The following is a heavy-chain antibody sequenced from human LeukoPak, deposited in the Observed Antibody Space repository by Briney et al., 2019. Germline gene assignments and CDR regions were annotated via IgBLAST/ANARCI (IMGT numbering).Heavy chain of an antibody. Sequence: GGSLRLSCAASGFTFSSYSMNWVRQAPGEGLEWVANINEDGSVKTHVESVKGRFTISRDNAKNVLYLQMNRLRAEDAGMYYCARGRPTPGTDYWGQGILVTVSS. CDR2: INEDGSVK. D-gene: IGHD6-13*01. V-gene: IGHV3-7*04. CDR1: GFTFSSYS. CDR3: ARGRPTPGTDY. J-gene: IGHJ4*02.